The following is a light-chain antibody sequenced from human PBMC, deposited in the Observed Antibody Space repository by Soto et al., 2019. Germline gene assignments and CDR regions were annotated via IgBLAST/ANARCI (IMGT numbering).Light chain of an antibody. CDR3: QQYYSPPLT. CDR1: QSVLYSSNNKNY. Sequence: DIVMTQSPDSLAVSLGERATINCKSSQSVLYSSNNKNYFAWYQQKPGQPPKLLIYWASTRESGVPDRFSGSGAGTDFTLTISSLQDEDVAVYYCQQYYSPPLTFGGGTKVEIK. V-gene: IGKV4-1*01. J-gene: IGKJ4*01. CDR2: WAS.